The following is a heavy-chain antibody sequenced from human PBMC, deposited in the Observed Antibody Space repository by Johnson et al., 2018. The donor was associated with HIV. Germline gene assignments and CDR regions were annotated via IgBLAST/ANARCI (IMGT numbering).Heavy chain of an antibody. CDR2: IRYDGSNT. D-gene: IGHD1-26*01. Sequence: QVQLVESGGGVVQPGGSLRLSCAASGFTFISYGMHWVRQAPGKGLEWVAFIRYDGSNTYYADSVKGRFTISRDNSKNTLYLQMNSLRAEDTAVYYCAKDWSRTVGATLGPGAFDIWGQGTMVTVSS. J-gene: IGHJ3*02. CDR3: AKDWSRTVGATLGPGAFDI. CDR1: GFTFISYG. V-gene: IGHV3-30*02.